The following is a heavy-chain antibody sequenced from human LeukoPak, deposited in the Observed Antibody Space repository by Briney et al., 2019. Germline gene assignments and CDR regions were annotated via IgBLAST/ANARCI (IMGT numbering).Heavy chain of an antibody. V-gene: IGHV1-18*01. J-gene: IGHJ5*02. CDR3: ARDHTTGYSSSSNWFDP. D-gene: IGHD6-13*01. CDR1: GYTFTSYG. CDR2: ISAYNGNT. Sequence: ASVKVSCKPSGYTFTSYGISWVRQAPGQGLEWMGGISAYNGNTNYAQKLQGRVTMTTDTSTSTAYMELRSLRSDDTAVYYCARDHTTGYSSSSNWFDPWGQGTLVTVSS.